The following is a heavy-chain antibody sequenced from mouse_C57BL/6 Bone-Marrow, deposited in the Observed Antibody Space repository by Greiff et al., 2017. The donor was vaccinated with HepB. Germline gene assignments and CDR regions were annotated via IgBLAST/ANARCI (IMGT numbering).Heavy chain of an antibody. Sequence: VQLQQSGAELVRPGTSVKMSCKASGYTFTNYWIGWAKQRPGHGLEWIGDIYPGGGYTNYNEKFKGKATLTADKSSSTAYMQFSSLTSEDSAIYYCARTTAQATYAMDYWGQGTSVTVSS. J-gene: IGHJ4*01. V-gene: IGHV1-63*01. CDR3: ARTTAQATYAMDY. D-gene: IGHD3-2*02. CDR2: IYPGGGYT. CDR1: GYTFTNYW.